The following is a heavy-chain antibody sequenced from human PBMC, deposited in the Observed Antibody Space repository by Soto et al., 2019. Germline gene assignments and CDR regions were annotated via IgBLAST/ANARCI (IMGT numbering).Heavy chain of an antibody. CDR2: INSDGSST. CDR1: GFTCISHW. Sequence: GGSLRVSWGAAGFTCISHWVHWVRQAPGKGLVWVSRINSDGSSTSYADSVKGRFTISRDNAKNTLYLQMNSLRAEDTAVYYCARDDEVALDYWGQGTLVTVSS. J-gene: IGHJ4*02. D-gene: IGHD5-12*01. CDR3: ARDDEVALDY. V-gene: IGHV3-74*01.